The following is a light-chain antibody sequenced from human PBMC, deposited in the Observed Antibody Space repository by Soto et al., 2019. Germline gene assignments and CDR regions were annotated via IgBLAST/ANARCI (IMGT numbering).Light chain of an antibody. J-gene: IGKJ4*01. CDR1: HFIATY. CDR3: QQLDTYPRT. CDR2: AAS. V-gene: IGKV1-9*01. Sequence: DTQLTQSPSFLSASIGDRVTITCRASHFIATYLAWYHQKPGKGPTLLIYAASTLRDGVPSRFSGSGSVTYFTLTISSLQPGDSGTYFCQQLDTYPRTFGGGTKVEIK.